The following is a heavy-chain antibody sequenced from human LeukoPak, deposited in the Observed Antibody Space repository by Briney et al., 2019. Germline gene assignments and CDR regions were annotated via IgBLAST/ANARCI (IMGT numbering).Heavy chain of an antibody. V-gene: IGHV3-30*18. CDR2: ISYDGSNK. Sequence: PGGSLRLSCAASGFTFSSYGMHWVRQAPGKGLEWVAVISYDGSNKYYADSVKGRSTISRDNSKNTLYLQMNSLRAEDTAVYYCAKSDDNWNDVHSFDYWGQGTLVTVSS. CDR1: GFTFSSYG. D-gene: IGHD1-20*01. J-gene: IGHJ4*02. CDR3: AKSDDNWNDVHSFDY.